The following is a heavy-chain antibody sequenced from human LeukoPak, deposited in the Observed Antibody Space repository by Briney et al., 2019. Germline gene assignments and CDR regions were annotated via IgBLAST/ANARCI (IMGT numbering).Heavy chain of an antibody. CDR2: INHSGST. J-gene: IGHJ4*02. Sequence: SETLSLTCAVYGGSFSGYYWSWIRQPPGKGLEWIGEINHSGSTNYNPSLKSRVTISVDTSKSQFSLKLSSVTAADTAVYYCARLPTRVQLWFDYWGQGTLVTVSS. D-gene: IGHD5-18*01. V-gene: IGHV4-34*01. CDR1: GGSFSGYY. CDR3: ARLPTRVQLWFDY.